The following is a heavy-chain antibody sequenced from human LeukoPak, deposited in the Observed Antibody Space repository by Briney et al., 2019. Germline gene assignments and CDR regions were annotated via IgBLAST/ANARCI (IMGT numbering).Heavy chain of an antibody. CDR2: INHSGST. CDR3: ARGRYDSSGYYLFFDD. Sequence: SETLSPTCAVYGGSFSGYYWSWIRPPPGKGLEWIGEINHSGSTNSNPSLKSRVTISVDTSKNQFSLKLSSVTAADTAVYYCARGRYDSSGYYLFFDDWGQGTLVTVSS. J-gene: IGHJ4*02. D-gene: IGHD3-22*01. CDR1: GGSFSGYY. V-gene: IGHV4-34*01.